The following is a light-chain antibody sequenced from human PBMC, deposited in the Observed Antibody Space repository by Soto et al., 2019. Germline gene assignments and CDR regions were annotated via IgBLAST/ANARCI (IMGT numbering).Light chain of an antibody. Sequence: QSVLTQPPSASATPGQRVSISCSGSRSNIGSNYVYWYQQLPGAAPRLLMYSNNQRPSGVPGRFSVSKSGTSASLAISGLRSEDEADYYCQSYESASEVFGGGTKVTVL. J-gene: IGLJ2*01. CDR2: SNN. CDR1: RSNIGSNY. V-gene: IGLV1-47*02. CDR3: QSYESASEV.